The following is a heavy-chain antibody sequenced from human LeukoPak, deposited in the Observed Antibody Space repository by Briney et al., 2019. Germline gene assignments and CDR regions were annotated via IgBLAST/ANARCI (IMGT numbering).Heavy chain of an antibody. CDR3: AKNTQYSGYYDC. CDR1: GFTFSSNA. D-gene: IGHD6-6*01. V-gene: IGHV3-23*01. J-gene: IGHJ4*02. CDR2: VSGSGGDT. Sequence: GGSLRLSCVASGFTFSSNAMNWVRQAPGKGLEWVSTVSGSGGDTYYADSVKGRFTISRDNSKNTLYLQMNSLRAEDTAVYYCAKNTQYSGYYDCWGQGTLVAVSS.